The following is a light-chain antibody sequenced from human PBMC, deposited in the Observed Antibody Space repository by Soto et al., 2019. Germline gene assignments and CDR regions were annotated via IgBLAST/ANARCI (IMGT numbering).Light chain of an antibody. J-gene: IGLJ1*01. CDR1: SSDVGSYNL. V-gene: IGLV2-23*01. CDR2: EGS. Sequence: QSALTQPASVSGSPGQSITISCTGTSSDVGSYNLVSWYQQHPGKAPKLMIYEGSKRPSGVSNRFSGSKSGNTASLTISGLQAEDEADYYCCSYAVSSTFYVFGTGTKLTVL. CDR3: CSYAVSSTFYV.